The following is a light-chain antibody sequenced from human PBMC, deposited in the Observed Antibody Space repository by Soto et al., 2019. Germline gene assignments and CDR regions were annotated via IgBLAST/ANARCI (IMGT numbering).Light chain of an antibody. CDR1: SSNIGSNP. CDR3: AAWDDRLNGVV. CDR2: LSG. J-gene: IGLJ2*01. V-gene: IGLV1-44*01. Sequence: QSVLTQPPSASGTPGQRVTISCSGSSSNIGSNPVNWYQQLPGAAPKLLIYLSGQRPSGVPGRFSASKSGTSGSLAISGLQSEDEADSYCAAWDDRLNGVVFGGGTKLTVL.